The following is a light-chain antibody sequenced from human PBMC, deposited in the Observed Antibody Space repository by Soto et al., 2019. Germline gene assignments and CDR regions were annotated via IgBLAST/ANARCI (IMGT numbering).Light chain of an antibody. CDR3: SSYTSSSTWV. CDR2: DVT. CDR1: SSDVGGFNY. Sequence: QSVLTQPRSVSGSPGQSVTISCTGTSSDVGGFNYVSWYQQHPGKAPQLMIYDVTKRPSGVPDRFSGSKSGYTASLTISGLQAADEADYYCSSYTSSSTWVFGGGTKLTVL. V-gene: IGLV2-11*01. J-gene: IGLJ3*02.